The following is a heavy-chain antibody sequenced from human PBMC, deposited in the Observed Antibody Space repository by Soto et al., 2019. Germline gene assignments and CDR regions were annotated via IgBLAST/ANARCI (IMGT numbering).Heavy chain of an antibody. D-gene: IGHD5-12*01. CDR3: ARESGGATATLDYYYFYMDV. CDR2: INPNGGGT. V-gene: IGHV1-2*02. Sequence: ASVKVSCKTSGDSFNDYYIHWVRQAPGQGLEWMGWINPNGGGTKYAQKFQGRVTVTRDTSIRTVYMELSSLRSGDTAVYYCARESGGATATLDYYYFYMDVWGKGTTVTSP. CDR1: GDSFNDYY. J-gene: IGHJ6*03.